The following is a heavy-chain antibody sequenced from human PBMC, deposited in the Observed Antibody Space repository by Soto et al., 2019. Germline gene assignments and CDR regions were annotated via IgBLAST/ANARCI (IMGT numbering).Heavy chain of an antibody. J-gene: IGHJ4*02. CDR2: IGGSGSPT. CDR3: AKDLKTAVVRAYDY. CDR1: GFTFSSYA. Sequence: PGGSLRLSCAASGFTFSSYAMTWFRQAPGKGPEWVSVIGGSGSPTYYADSVKGRFTISRDNSKNTLYLQMNSLRAEDTAVYYCAKDLKTAVVRAYDYWGQGTLVTVSS. V-gene: IGHV3-23*01. D-gene: IGHD4-17*01.